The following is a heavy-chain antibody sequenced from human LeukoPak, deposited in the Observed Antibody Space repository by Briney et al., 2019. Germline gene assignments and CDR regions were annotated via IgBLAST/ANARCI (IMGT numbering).Heavy chain of an antibody. J-gene: IGHJ3*02. CDR3: AREVLWFGEFFDAFDI. Sequence: PGGSLRLSCAASGFTFSSFAMSWVRQAPGKGLEWVSYIISSGSTIYYADSVKGRFTISRDNAKNSLYLQMNSLRAEDTAVYYCAREVLWFGEFFDAFDIWGQGTMVTVSS. V-gene: IGHV3-48*04. CDR2: IISSGSTI. CDR1: GFTFSSFA. D-gene: IGHD3-10*01.